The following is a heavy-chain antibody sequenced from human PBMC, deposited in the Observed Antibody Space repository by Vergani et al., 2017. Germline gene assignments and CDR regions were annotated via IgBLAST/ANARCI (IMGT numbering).Heavy chain of an antibody. D-gene: IGHD2-15*01. CDR1: GFTFSSYA. CDR2: ISSNGGST. V-gene: IGHV3-64*01. Sequence: EVQLVESGGGLVQPGGSLRLSCAASGFTFSSYAMHWVRQAPGKGLEYVSAISSNGGSTYYANSVKGRFTISRDNSKNTLYLQMGSLRAEDMAVYYCARPPKSCSGGSCYSVYFDLWGRGTLVTVSS. CDR3: ARPPKSCSGGSCYSVYFDL. J-gene: IGHJ2*01.